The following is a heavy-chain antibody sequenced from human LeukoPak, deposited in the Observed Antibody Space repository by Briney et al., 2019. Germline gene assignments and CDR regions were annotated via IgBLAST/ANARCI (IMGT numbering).Heavy chain of an antibody. Sequence: SETLSLTCTVSDGSISSYYWSWIRQPPGKGLEWIGYIYYSGSTNYNPSLKSRVTISVDTSKNQFSLKLSSVTAADTAVYYCARDSDCSGGSCYFDYWGQGTLVTVSS. CDR2: IYYSGST. V-gene: IGHV4-59*01. CDR3: ARDSDCSGGSCYFDY. D-gene: IGHD2-15*01. CDR1: DGSISSYY. J-gene: IGHJ4*02.